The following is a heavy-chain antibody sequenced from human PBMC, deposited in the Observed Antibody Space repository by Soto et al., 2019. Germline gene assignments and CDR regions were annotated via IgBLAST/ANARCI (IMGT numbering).Heavy chain of an antibody. V-gene: IGHV4-31*03. CDR2: VYHSGRT. D-gene: IGHD3-10*01. J-gene: IGHJ3*02. CDR3: ARVGSDFDAFDI. Sequence: QVQLQESGPGLVKPSQTLSLTCSVSGGSISRGDYYWSWIRQHPGRGLEWIGYVYHSGRTNYNPSRKSRVFVSLDTSKSQFSLNLTSVTAADTAVYRCARVGSDFDAFDIWCQGKMVTASS. CDR1: GGSISRGDYY.